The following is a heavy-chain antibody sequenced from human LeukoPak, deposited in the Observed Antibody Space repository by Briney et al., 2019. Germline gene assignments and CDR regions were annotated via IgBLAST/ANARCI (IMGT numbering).Heavy chain of an antibody. D-gene: IGHD3-9*01. CDR2: IIPIFGTA. Sequence: SVKVSCKASGGTFSSYAISWVRQAPGQGLEWMGGIIPIFGTANYAQKFQGRVTITTDESTSTAYMELGSLRSEDTAVYYCARGYYDILTGYVEWGQGTLVTVSS. J-gene: IGHJ4*02. CDR1: GGTFSSYA. V-gene: IGHV1-69*05. CDR3: ARGYYDILTGYVE.